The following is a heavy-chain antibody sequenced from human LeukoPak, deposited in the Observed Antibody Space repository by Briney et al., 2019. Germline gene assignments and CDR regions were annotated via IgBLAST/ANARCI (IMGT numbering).Heavy chain of an antibody. CDR1: GFTFRIYG. D-gene: IGHD4-17*01. Sequence: GGTLRLSCAASGFTFRIYGMNWVRQAPGKGLEWVSGISPGGEIPYYADSVKGRFTISRDNSKDTVSLQMHSLRAEDTAVYYCAKEGRYGEYFDYWGQGTLVTVSS. CDR2: ISPGGEIP. V-gene: IGHV3-23*01. J-gene: IGHJ4*02. CDR3: AKEGRYGEYFDY.